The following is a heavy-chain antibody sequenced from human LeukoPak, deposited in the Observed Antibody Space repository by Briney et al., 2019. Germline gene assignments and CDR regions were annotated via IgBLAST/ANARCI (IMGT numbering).Heavy chain of an antibody. CDR3: AREGIDILTGYLGFDY. J-gene: IGHJ4*02. CDR2: INHSGST. D-gene: IGHD3-9*01. V-gene: IGHV4-34*01. CDR1: GGSFSGYY. Sequence: SETLSLTCAVYGGSFSGYYWSWIRQPPGKGLEWIGEINHSGSTNYNPSLKSRVTISVDTSKNQFSLKLSSVTAADTAVYYCAREGIDILTGYLGFDYWGQGTLVTVSS.